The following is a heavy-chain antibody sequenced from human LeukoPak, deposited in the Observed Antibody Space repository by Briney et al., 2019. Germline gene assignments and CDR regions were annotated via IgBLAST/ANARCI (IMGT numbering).Heavy chain of an antibody. D-gene: IGHD1-1*01. Sequence: SETLSLTCTVSGGSISSYYWSWIRQPPGKGLEWIGYIYYSGSTNYNPSLKSRVTISVDTSKNQFSLKLSSVTAADMAVYYCARWNWNFDYWGQGTLVTVSS. J-gene: IGHJ4*02. CDR2: IYYSGST. V-gene: IGHV4-59*01. CDR1: GGSISSYY. CDR3: ARWNWNFDY.